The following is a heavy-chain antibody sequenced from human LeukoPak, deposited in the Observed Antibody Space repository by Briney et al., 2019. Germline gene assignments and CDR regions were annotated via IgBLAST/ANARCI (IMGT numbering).Heavy chain of an antibody. CDR2: IKHSGNN. V-gene: IGHV4-34*01. CDR3: ARAVIKPTTIFGLVTNYFYYMDV. J-gene: IGHJ6*03. CDR1: GGSFSDYY. D-gene: IGHD3-3*01. Sequence: SETLSLTCGVFGGSFSDYYWSWIRQPPGKGLEWIGEIKHSGNNNYNPSLKSRVTISVDPSKNQFSLKLSSVTAADTAVYFCARAVIKPTTIFGLVTNYFYYMDVWGKGTTVTVSS.